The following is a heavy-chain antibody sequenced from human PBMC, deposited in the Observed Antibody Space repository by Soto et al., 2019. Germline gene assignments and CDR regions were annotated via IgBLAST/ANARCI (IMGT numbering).Heavy chain of an antibody. CDR2: ISSSSSYI. CDR1: GFTFSSYS. J-gene: IGHJ4*02. CDR3: ARVGTELFSISYFDY. Sequence: GGSLRLSCAASGFTFSSYSMNWVRQAPGKGLEWVSSISSSSSYIYYADSVKGRFTISRDNAKNSLYLQMNSLRAEDPAVYYCARVGTELFSISYFDYWGKGTLVTVSS. V-gene: IGHV3-21*01. D-gene: IGHD2-8*02.